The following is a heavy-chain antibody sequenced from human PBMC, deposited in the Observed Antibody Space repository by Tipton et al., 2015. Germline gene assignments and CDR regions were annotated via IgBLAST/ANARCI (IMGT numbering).Heavy chain of an antibody. CDR1: GGSVSSSSYY. J-gene: IGHJ4*02. Sequence: TLSLTCTVSGGSVSSSSYYWGWIRQPPGKGLEYIGYIHYRGNSNYNPSLKSRISMSVDTSKNQISLTLTSVTAADTAVYYCARHKDSGTYPLDYWGQGTLVTVSS. V-gene: IGHV4-61*01. D-gene: IGHD3-10*01. CDR3: ARHKDSGTYPLDY. CDR2: IHYRGNS.